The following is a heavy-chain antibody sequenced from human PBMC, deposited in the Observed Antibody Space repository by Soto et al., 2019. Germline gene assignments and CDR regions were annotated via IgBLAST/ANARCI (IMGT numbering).Heavy chain of an antibody. V-gene: IGHV3-66*04. J-gene: IGHJ4*02. CDR3: ARPVCHERYFYS. CDR1: GFTVSANY. D-gene: IGHD1-1*01. CDR2: MYGVGTR. Sequence: EVQLVESGGGLVQPGGSLRLSCAASGFTVSANYMSWVRQAPGKGLEWVSAMYGVGTRYYADSVKGRFTISRDNSKKTLFLQMNSLRVEATPVYYCARPVCHERYFYSFCQGTLPSLSS.